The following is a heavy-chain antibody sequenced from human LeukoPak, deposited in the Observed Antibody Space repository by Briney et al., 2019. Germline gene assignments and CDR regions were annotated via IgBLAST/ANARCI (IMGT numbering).Heavy chain of an antibody. Sequence: SETLSLTCTVSGGSISSYYWSWIRQPPGKGLEWIGYIYYSGSTNYNPSLKSRVTISLDTSKNQFSLKLSSVTAADTAVYYCARDNPVTRMDVWGKGTTVTVSS. V-gene: IGHV4-59*01. CDR2: IYYSGST. D-gene: IGHD4-17*01. CDR1: GGSISSYY. CDR3: ARDNPVTRMDV. J-gene: IGHJ6*03.